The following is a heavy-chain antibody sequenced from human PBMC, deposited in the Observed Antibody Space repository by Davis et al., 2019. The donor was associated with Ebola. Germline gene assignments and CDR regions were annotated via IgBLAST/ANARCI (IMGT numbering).Heavy chain of an antibody. CDR3: ARGGNRAFDI. J-gene: IGHJ3*02. CDR1: GFTFSDHY. D-gene: IGHD2/OR15-2a*01. Sequence: PGGSLRLSCAASGFTFSDHYMDWVRQAPGKGLEWVGRTRNKANSYTTEYAASVKGRFTISRDDSKNSLYLQMNSLKTEDTAVYYCARGGNRAFDIWGQGTMVTVSS. CDR2: TRNKANSYTT. V-gene: IGHV3-72*01.